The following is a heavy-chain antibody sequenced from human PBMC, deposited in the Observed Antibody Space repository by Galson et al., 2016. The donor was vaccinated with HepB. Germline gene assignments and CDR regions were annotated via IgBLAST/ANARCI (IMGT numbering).Heavy chain of an antibody. V-gene: IGHV3-30*03. Sequence: SLRLSCAASGFAFSDYGMHWVRHAPGRGLQWVAVISYDGNNKYYANSVKGRFTVSRDDSKNTLYLQMDSLRDEDAAMYFCARSERYSYGLTTYWGQGTLVTVSS. CDR3: ARSERYSYGLTTY. D-gene: IGHD5-18*01. CDR1: GFAFSDYG. CDR2: ISYDGNNK. J-gene: IGHJ4*02.